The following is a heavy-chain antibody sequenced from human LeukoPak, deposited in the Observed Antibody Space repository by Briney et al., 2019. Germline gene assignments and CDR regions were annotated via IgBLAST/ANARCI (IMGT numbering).Heavy chain of an antibody. CDR2: ISAYNGYT. Sequence: ASVTVSCKASGYTFTNYGVSWVRQAPGQGLEWMGWISAYNGYTNCAQKFQFRVTMTTDTSTSTAYMELRSLTSDDTAVYYCARDKAVTTELTQYFQHWGQGTLVTVSS. D-gene: IGHD4-11*01. V-gene: IGHV1-18*01. J-gene: IGHJ1*01. CDR1: GYTFTNYG. CDR3: ARDKAVTTELTQYFQH.